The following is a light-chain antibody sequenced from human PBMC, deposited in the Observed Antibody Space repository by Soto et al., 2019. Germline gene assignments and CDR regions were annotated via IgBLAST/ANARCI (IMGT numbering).Light chain of an antibody. Sequence: DIQLTQSPSFLSASVGDRVTITCRASQGISSYLAWYQQKPGKAPKLLIYAASTLESGVPSRFSGSRSGTESTLTISSLQPEDFASYYCQQLNTYPFLFTFGPGINVDIK. CDR3: QQLNTYPFLFT. CDR1: QGISSY. CDR2: AAS. V-gene: IGKV1-9*01. J-gene: IGKJ3*01.